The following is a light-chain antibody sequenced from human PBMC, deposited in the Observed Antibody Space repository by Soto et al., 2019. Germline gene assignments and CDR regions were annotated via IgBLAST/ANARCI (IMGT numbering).Light chain of an antibody. V-gene: IGKV3-20*01. CDR2: GAS. CDR3: QQYAASPGT. Sequence: EIVLTQSPGTLSLSPGERTTLSCRASQSVSSSYLAWYQQKPGQAPRLLIYGASSRATGIPDRFSGSGSGTDFTLTISRLEPEDFALYYCQQYAASPGTFGQGTKVEIK. J-gene: IGKJ1*01. CDR1: QSVSSSY.